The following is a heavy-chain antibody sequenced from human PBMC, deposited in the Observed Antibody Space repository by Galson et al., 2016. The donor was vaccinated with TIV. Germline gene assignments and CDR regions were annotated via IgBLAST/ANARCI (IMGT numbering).Heavy chain of an antibody. J-gene: IGHJ6*03. CDR1: GISLSTSGMR. CDR3: ALVRNYCFHIDV. CDR2: IAWDDDK. Sequence: PALVKPTQTLTLTCTVSGISLSTSGMRVSWIRQPPGKALDWLARIAWDDDKFYSTSLKARLAISKDTSRNQVVLTMTNLDPVDTATYYCALVRNYCFHIDVWGKGTTVTVSS. V-gene: IGHV2-70D*14. D-gene: IGHD6-6*01.